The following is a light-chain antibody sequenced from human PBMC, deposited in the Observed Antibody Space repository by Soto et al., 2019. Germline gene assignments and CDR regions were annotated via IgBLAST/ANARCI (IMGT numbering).Light chain of an antibody. V-gene: IGKV1-5*01. CDR1: QDIGGW. J-gene: IGKJ1*01. Sequence: DIQMTQSPSTLSASVGDRVTITCRASQDIGGWLAWYQQKPGKAPKLLIYDASSLESGVPSRFSGSGSGTEFTLTISSLHPDDFATYYCQQYNSMTWTLGQGTKVDIK. CDR2: DAS. CDR3: QQYNSMTWT.